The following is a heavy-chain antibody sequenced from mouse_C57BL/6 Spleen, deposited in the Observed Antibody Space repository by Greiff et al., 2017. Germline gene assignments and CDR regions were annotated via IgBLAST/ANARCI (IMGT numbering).Heavy chain of an antibody. CDR2: ISYDGSN. CDR1: GYSITSGYY. D-gene: IGHD4-1*01. V-gene: IGHV3-6*01. Sequence: EVQLKESGPGLVKPSQSLSLTCSVTGYSITSGYYWNWIRQFPGNKLEWMGYISYDGSNNYNPSLKNRISITRDTSKNQFFLKLNSVTTEDTATYYCAREEIKLGQFAYWGQGTLVTVSA. J-gene: IGHJ3*01. CDR3: AREEIKLGQFAY.